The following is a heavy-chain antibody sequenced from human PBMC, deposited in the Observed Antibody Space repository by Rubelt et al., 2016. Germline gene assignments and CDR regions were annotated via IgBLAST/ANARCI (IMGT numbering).Heavy chain of an antibody. CDR1: GGTFSSYA. D-gene: IGHD3-22*01. CDR3: ARDLVGVVITTHDAFDI. V-gene: IGHV1-69*13. CDR2: IIPIFGTA. Sequence: QVQLVQSGAEVKKPGASVKVSCKASGGTFSSYAISWVRQAPGQGLEWMGRIIPIFGTANYAQKFQGRVTITADKSTSTAYMELSSLRSEDTAVYYCARDLVGVVITTHDAFDIWGQGTMVTVSS. J-gene: IGHJ3*02.